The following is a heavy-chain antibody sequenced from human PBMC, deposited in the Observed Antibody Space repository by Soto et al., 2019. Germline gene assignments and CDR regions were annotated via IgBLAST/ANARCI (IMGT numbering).Heavy chain of an antibody. CDR1: AYSLTELS. CDR2: FDPEDGET. CDR3: AKDNYYDNSGYSWFDP. J-gene: IGHJ5*02. D-gene: IGHD3-22*01. Sequence: ASVKVSCKASAYSLTELSIHWVRQASGEGLEWMGGFDPEDGETIYAQQFQGRLTMTEDTSTDTVYIERSSLRAEDTAVYYCAKDNYYDNSGYSWFDPWGQGTLVTVSS. V-gene: IGHV1-24*01.